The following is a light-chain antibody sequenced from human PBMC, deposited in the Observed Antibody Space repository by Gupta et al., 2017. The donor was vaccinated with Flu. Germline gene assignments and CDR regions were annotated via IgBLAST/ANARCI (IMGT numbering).Light chain of an antibody. J-gene: IGKJ2*03. CDR2: LGS. CDR1: QSLLHSNGYNY. V-gene: IGKV2-28*01. Sequence: DSVMTQSPLSLPVTPGEPASISCRSSQSLLHSNGYNYLDWYLQKPGQSPQLLIYLGSNRASGVPDRFSGSGSGTDFTLKISRVEAEDVGFYYCMQALQTPPSFGQGTKLEIK. CDR3: MQALQTPPS.